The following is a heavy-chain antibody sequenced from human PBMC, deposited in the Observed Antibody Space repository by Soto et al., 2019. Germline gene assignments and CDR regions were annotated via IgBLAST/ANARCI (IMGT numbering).Heavy chain of an antibody. Sequence: QITLKESGLPLVRPTQTLTLTCTFSGFSLTTSGVGVAWIRQLPGKAPEWLGLVDWNDDKRYSPSLNSRLTITKDTSKNQVGLTMTNMDPSDTGTYYCADRGISTFVLGMYYFDSWRQGTLVTDSA. V-gene: IGHV2-5*01. J-gene: IGHJ4*02. CDR1: GFSLTTSGVG. CDR3: ADRGISTFVLGMYYFDS. CDR2: VDWNDDK. D-gene: IGHD3-9*01.